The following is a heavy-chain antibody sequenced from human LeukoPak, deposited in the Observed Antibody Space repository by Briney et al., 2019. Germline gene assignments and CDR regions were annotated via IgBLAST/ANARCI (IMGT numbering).Heavy chain of an antibody. CDR2: INPNNGGT. CDR1: GYRFTDYY. CDR3: ARELGFCSSTSCPLYHY. Sequence: ASVKVSCKASGYRFTDYYVHWVRQAPGQGLEWMGWINPNNGGTNYAQKFYGRVTMTRDTSITTAYMELNRLTSDDTAAYYCARELGFCSSTSCPLYHYWGQGTLVTVSS. V-gene: IGHV1-2*02. D-gene: IGHD2-2*01. J-gene: IGHJ4*02.